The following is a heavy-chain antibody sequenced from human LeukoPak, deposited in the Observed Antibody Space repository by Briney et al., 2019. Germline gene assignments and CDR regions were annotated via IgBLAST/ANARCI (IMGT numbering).Heavy chain of an antibody. CDR3: ARDPDFWSGT. J-gene: IGHJ4*02. CDR2: IWYDASHD. CDR1: GFTFSGYG. D-gene: IGHD3-3*01. V-gene: IGHV3-33*01. Sequence: GRSLRLSCAASGFTFSGYGMHWVRQAPGKGLEWVAVIWYDASHDNYADSVKGRFTISRDNSKNTLYLQMNSLRAEDTAVYYCARDPDFWSGTWGQGTLVTVSS.